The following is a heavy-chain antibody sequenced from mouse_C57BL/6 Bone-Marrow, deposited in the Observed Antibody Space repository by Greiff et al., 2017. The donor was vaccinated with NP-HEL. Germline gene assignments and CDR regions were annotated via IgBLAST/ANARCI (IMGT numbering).Heavy chain of an antibody. Sequence: VQLQQSVAELVRPGTSVKVSCKASGYAFTNYLIEWVKQRPGQGLEWIGVINPGSGGTNYNEKFKGKATLTADKSSSTAYLQLSSLTSEDSAVYFCARSDYYGGSYLFDYWGQGTTLTVSS. CDR2: INPGSGGT. J-gene: IGHJ2*01. CDR3: ARSDYYGGSYLFDY. V-gene: IGHV1-54*01. CDR1: GYAFTNYL. D-gene: IGHD1-1*01.